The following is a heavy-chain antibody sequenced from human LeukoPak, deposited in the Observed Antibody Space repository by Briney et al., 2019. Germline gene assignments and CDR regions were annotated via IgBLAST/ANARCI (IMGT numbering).Heavy chain of an antibody. CDR1: GFTVSSNY. Sequence: GGSLRLSCAASGFTVSSNYMSWIRQAPGKGLEWVSYISSSGSTIYYADSVKGRFTISRDNAKNSLYLQMNSLRAEDTAVYYCARGLRDYVWGSYHPYDYWGQGTLVTVSS. D-gene: IGHD3-16*02. J-gene: IGHJ4*02. CDR2: ISSSGSTI. V-gene: IGHV3-11*01. CDR3: ARGLRDYVWGSYHPYDY.